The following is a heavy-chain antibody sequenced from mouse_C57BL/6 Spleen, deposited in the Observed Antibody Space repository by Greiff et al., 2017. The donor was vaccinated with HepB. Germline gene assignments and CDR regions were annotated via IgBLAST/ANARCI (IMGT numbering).Heavy chain of an antibody. CDR1: GYTFTSYW. Sequence: QVQLQQPGAELVRPGSSVKLSCKASGYTFTSYWMDWVKQRPGQGLEWIGNIYPSDSETHYNQKFKDKATLTVDKSSSTAYMQLRILTCEDSAVDYCESWGDDRGIDGRDDYWGQGTTLTVSS. D-gene: IGHD1-1*01. CDR3: ESWGDDRGIDGRDDY. CDR2: IYPSDSET. V-gene: IGHV1-61*01. J-gene: IGHJ2*01.